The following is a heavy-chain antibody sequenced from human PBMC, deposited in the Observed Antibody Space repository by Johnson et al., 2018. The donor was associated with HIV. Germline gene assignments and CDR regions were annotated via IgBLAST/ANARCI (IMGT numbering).Heavy chain of an antibody. CDR2: IGTAGDT. CDR3: VRSGGGRDAFDI. D-gene: IGHD2-15*01. J-gene: IGHJ3*02. V-gene: IGHV3-13*01. Sequence: VQLVESGGSVVRPGGSLRLSCVCSGFTFDDYDMTWVRQSPGKGLEWVSAIGTAGDTYYPGSVKGRFTISRENAKNSLYLQMNSLRAGDTAVYYCVRSGGGRDAFDIWGQGTMVTVSS. CDR1: GFTFDDYD.